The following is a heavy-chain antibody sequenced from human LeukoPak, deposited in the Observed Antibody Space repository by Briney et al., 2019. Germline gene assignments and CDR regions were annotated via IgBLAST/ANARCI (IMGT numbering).Heavy chain of an antibody. CDR3: AKDMVRGVIPTVVDY. CDR2: ISPTGSTT. J-gene: IGHJ4*02. CDR1: GFSFSGHW. Sequence: GGSLRLSCTASGFSFSGHWMHWARQLPGKGLVWVSRISPTGSTTSYADSVKGRFTISRDNSKNTLYVQMNSLRAEDTAVYYCAKDMVRGVIPTVVDYWGQGTLVTVSS. D-gene: IGHD3-10*01. V-gene: IGHV3-74*01.